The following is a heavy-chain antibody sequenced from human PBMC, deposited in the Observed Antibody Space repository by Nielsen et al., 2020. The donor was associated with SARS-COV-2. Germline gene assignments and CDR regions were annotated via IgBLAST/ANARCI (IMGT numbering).Heavy chain of an antibody. J-gene: IGHJ4*02. Sequence: ASVKVSCKTSGYTFTSFAIHWVRQAPGQSLEWMGWINAGNGNTKYSQKFQGRVTMTRDTSASTAYMELSGLSSEDTAVYYCVRSRGCSATSCFFDYWGQGALVTVSS. D-gene: IGHD2-2*01. CDR3: VRSRGCSATSCFFDY. V-gene: IGHV1-3*01. CDR1: GYTFTSFA. CDR2: INAGNGNT.